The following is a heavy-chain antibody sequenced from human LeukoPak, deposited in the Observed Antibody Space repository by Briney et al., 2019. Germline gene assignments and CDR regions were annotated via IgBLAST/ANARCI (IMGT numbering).Heavy chain of an antibody. CDR3: ARHVGTNWYYFYYGMDI. J-gene: IGHJ6*02. V-gene: IGHV3-48*04. D-gene: IGHD1-1*01. Sequence: AGGSLRLSCAASGFTFSSYSMTWVRQAPGRGLEWVSYISNSSGTIYYADSVKGRFTISRDNAKNSLYLRMSSLRAEDTAIYYCARHVGTNWYYFYYGMDIWGQGTTVTVSS. CDR2: ISNSSGTI. CDR1: GFTFSSYS.